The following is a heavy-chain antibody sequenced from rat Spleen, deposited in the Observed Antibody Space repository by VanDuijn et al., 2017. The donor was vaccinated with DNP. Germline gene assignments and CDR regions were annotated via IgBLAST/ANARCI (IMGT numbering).Heavy chain of an antibody. D-gene: IGHD1-3*01. V-gene: IGHV5S13*01. Sequence: EVQLVESGGGLVQPGRSLKLSCAASGFTFSNYGMAWVRQTPTKGLEWVASISSGGGHTYYRDSVKGRFTISRDNAKSSLYLQMDSLRSEDTATYYCTTLNSGTYDSWGQGVMVTVSS. CDR1: GFTFSNYG. CDR2: ISSGGGHT. CDR3: TTLNSGTYDS. J-gene: IGHJ2*01.